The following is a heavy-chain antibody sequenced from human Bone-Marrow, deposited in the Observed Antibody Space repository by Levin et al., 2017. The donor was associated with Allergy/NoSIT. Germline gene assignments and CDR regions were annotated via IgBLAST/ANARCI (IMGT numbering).Heavy chain of an antibody. CDR1: GGSFSGYY. Sequence: TSETLSLTCAVYGGSFSGYYWSWIRQPPGKGLEWIGEINHSGSTNYNPSLKSRVTISVDTSKNQFSLKLSSVTAADTAVYYCARGRSQPPRYYDFWSGQSHFDYWGQGTLVTVSS. CDR2: INHSGST. J-gene: IGHJ4*02. V-gene: IGHV4-34*01. CDR3: ARGRSQPPRYYDFWSGQSHFDY. D-gene: IGHD3-3*01.